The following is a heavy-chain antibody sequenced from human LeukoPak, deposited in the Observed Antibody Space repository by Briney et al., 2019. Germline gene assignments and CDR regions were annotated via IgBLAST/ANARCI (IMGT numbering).Heavy chain of an antibody. J-gene: IGHJ6*02. CDR3: ARHTAMAGYYYGMDV. V-gene: IGHV4-59*01. D-gene: IGHD5-18*01. CDR1: GGSISSYY. Sequence: SETLSLTCTVSGGSISSYYWSWIRQPPGKGLEWIGYIYYSGSSNYNPSLKSRVTISVDTSKNQFSLKLSSVTAADTAVYYCARHTAMAGYYYGMDVWGQGTTVTVSS. CDR2: IYYSGSS.